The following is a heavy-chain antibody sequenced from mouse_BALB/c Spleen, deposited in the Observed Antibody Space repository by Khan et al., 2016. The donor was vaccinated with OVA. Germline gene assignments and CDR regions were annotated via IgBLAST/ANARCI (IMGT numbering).Heavy chain of an antibody. CDR1: GYTFTSYW. V-gene: IGHV1-7*01. D-gene: IGHD1-1*01. CDR2: INPTTDYT. CDR3: LNHGSSSAWFTY. J-gene: IGHJ3*01. Sequence: VQLQQSGAELAKPGASVKMSCKASGYTFTSYWMHWVKQRPGQGLEWIGYINPTTDYTEYNQIFKDKATLTADKSSSTAYMQLSSLTSEDSDVYYCLNHGSSSAWFTYWGQGTLVTVSA.